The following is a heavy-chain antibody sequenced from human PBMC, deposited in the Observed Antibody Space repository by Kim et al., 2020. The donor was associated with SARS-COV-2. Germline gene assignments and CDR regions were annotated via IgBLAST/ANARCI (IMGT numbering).Heavy chain of an antibody. CDR2: IKSKTDGGTT. CDR3: TQTRQGYSYVYWF. V-gene: IGHV3-15*01. D-gene: IGHD5-18*01. Sequence: GGSLRLSCAASGFTFSDAWMSWVRQAPGKGLEWVGRIKSKTDGGTTDYAAPVKGRFTISRDDSKNTLYLQMNSLKTEDTAMYYCTQTRQGYSYVYWFWGQGTLVTVSS. CDR1: GFTFSDAW. J-gene: IGHJ4*02.